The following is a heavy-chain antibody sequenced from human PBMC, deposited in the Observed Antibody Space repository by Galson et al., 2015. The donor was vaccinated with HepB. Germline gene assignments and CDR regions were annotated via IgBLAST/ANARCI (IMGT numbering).Heavy chain of an antibody. CDR3: ARLEGSSAYYHY. D-gene: IGHD3-22*01. CDR2: IDPTDSYT. CDR1: GFSFTDYW. J-gene: IGHJ4*02. Sequence: QSGAEVKKPGESLRISCKGSGFSFTDYWITWVRQVPGKGLEWMGRIDPTDSYTNYSPSFEGHVTISVDKSISTAYLHWASLKASDTAIYFCARLEGSSAYYHYWGQGTLVTVSS. V-gene: IGHV5-10-1*01.